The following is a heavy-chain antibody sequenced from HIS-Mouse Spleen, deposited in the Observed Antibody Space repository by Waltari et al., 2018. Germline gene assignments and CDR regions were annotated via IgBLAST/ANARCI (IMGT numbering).Heavy chain of an antibody. CDR1: AYSLTSQW. Sequence: EVQLVQSGAAVKKPGESLKISCKGSAYSLTSQWVGWVRQMPGKGLEWMGFIYPGDSDTRYSPSFQGQVTISADKSISTAYLQWSSLKASDTAMYYCARRDISDGYNFDYWGRGTLVTVSS. V-gene: IGHV5-51*01. D-gene: IGHD3-9*01. J-gene: IGHJ2*01. CDR3: ARRDISDGYNFDY. CDR2: IYPGDSDT.